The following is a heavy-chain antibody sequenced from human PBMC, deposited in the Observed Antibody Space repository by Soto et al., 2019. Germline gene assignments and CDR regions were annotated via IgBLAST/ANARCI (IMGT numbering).Heavy chain of an antibody. CDR2: ISSNSDYI. D-gene: IGHD3-10*01. J-gene: IGHJ6*02. CDR1: GFTLYNYN. Sequence: LVESGGGLVKPGGSLRLSCAASGFTLYNYNMNWVRQAPGKGLEWVSSISSNSDYIWYADSVEGRFTVSRDNAKNSPLLEMNGRRDEDRAVYNCARDKFTSMRGFMRGRYSGLDVWGRGTTVIVS. V-gene: IGHV3-21*01. CDR3: ARDKFTSMRGFMRGRYSGLDV.